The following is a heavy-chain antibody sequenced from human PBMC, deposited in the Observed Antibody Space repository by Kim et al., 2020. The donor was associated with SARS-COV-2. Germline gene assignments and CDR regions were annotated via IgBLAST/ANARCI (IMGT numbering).Heavy chain of an antibody. Sequence: GGSLRLSCAASGFTFSSYSMNWVRQAPGKGLEWVSYITSRGSAIYYADSVKGRFTMSRDNAKTSLYLQMNSLRDVDTGVYYCAKEARGRVDYCYHGTLVTVSS. D-gene: IGHD5-12*01. V-gene: IGHV3-48*02. CDR3: AKEARGRVDY. CDR2: ITSRGSAI. CDR1: GFTFSSYS. J-gene: IGHJ4*01.